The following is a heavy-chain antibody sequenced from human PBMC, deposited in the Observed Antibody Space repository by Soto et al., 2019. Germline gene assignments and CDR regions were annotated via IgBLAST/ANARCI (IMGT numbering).Heavy chain of an antibody. CDR3: ARGSYYYDSSGYYHN. CDR1: GCSISSAHYY. V-gene: IGHV4-30-4*01. J-gene: IGHJ4*02. Sequence: PSETLSLTCTVSGCSISSAHYYWSWIRQPPGKGLEWIGYIYYSGSTYYNPSLKSRVTISVDTSKNQFSLKLSSVTAADTAVYYCARGSYYYDSSGYYHNWGQGTLVTVSS. CDR2: IYYSGST. D-gene: IGHD3-22*01.